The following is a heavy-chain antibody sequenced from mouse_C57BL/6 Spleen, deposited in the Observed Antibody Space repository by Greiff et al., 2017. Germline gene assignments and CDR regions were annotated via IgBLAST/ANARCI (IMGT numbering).Heavy chain of an antibody. CDR3: ARKSYGSIVYWYFDV. V-gene: IGHV1-42*01. CDR1: GYSFTGYY. Sequence: EVKLVESGPELVKPGASVKISCKASGYSFTGYYMNWVKQSPEKSLEWIGEINPSTGGTTYNQKFKAKATLTVDQSSSTAYMQRKSLTSEDSAVYYCARKSYGSIVYWYFDVWGTGTTVTVSS. D-gene: IGHD1-1*01. CDR2: INPSTGGT. J-gene: IGHJ1*03.